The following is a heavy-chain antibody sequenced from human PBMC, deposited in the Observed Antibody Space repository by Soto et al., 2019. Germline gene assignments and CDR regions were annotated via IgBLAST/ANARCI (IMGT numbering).Heavy chain of an antibody. CDR2: IYPDDSDV. CDR3: ASNPYSSGPPDY. J-gene: IGHJ4*02. CDR1: GYTFDDYW. Sequence: ESLKISCQASGYTFDDYWIGWVRQMPGKGLEWMGVIYPDDSDVRYSRTFEGQVTISADKSISTIYLQWSSLKASDTAMYYCASNPYSSGPPDYWGQGTLVTVSS. V-gene: IGHV5-51*01. D-gene: IGHD6-19*01.